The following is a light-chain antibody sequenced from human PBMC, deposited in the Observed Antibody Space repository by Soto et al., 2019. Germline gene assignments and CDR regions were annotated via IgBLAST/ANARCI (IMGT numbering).Light chain of an antibody. CDR3: EQYNDWPLT. J-gene: IGKJ2*01. Sequence: EIVMTQSPVTLSVSPGERATLSCRASQSVSSNLAWYQQKPGQAPSLLIYGAFTRATGIPARFSGTGSGTEFTPTINSLQYEDLALDYCEQYNDWPLTFGQGTKVDI. V-gene: IGKV3-15*01. CDR2: GAF. CDR1: QSVSSN.